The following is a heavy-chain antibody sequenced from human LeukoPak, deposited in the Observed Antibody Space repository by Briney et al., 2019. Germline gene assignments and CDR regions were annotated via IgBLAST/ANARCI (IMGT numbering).Heavy chain of an antibody. CDR3: ARHLVPGRGATLAYYGMDV. J-gene: IGHJ6*02. CDR1: GFTFSSYA. CDR2: ISYDGSNK. D-gene: IGHD1-26*01. V-gene: IGHV3-30-3*01. Sequence: PGRSLRLSCAASGFTFSSYAMHWVRQAPGKGLEWVAVISYDGSNKYYADSVKGRFTISRDNSKNTLYLQMNSLRAEDTAVYYCARHLVPGRGATLAYYGMDVWGQGTTVTVSS.